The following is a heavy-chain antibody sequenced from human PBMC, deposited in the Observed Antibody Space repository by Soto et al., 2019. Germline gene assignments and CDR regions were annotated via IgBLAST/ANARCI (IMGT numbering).Heavy chain of an antibody. CDR2: TSYDGANK. V-gene: IGHV3-30-3*01. CDR3: ATVGGVLRPVTSTGTSGYYGLDV. CDR1: GFNFNLYA. J-gene: IGHJ6*02. D-gene: IGHD1-1*01. Sequence: QVQLVESGGGVVQPGRSLRLSCAASGFNFNLYAMVSVRQAPGKGLERVAATSYDGANKYYADSVKGRFTISRDNSENTLYLQMNSLRTADTAVYYCATVGGVLRPVTSTGTSGYYGLDVWGQGTTVTVSS.